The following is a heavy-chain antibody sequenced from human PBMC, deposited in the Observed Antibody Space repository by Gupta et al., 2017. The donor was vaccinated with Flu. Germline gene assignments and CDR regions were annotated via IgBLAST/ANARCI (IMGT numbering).Heavy chain of an antibody. CDR3: ARLPVTADHQLPTNDFDY. CDR1: SASIRNNDCF. CDR2: VHYGGTT. Sequence: HLQDSVPGLVKPSETLSLTCTVSSASIRNNDCFWVCVRQAPGKGREWIGSVHYGGTTYDPSALRGRASLSVDMFTNQFSLKLTSVTDKDAAVYYCARLPVTADHQLPTNDFDYWGRGTLVTVSS. D-gene: IGHD5-18*01. J-gene: IGHJ4*02. V-gene: IGHV4-39*01.